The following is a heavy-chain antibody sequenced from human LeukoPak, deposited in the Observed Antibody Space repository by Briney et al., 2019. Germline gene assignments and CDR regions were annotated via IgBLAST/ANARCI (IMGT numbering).Heavy chain of an antibody. V-gene: IGHV1-24*01. Sequence: VASVKVSCKVSGYTLTELSMHWVRQAPGKGLEWMGGFDPEDGETIYAQKFQGRVTMTEDTSTDTAYMELSSLRSEDTAVCYCATGLSGSYWPEGYWGQGTLVTVSS. CDR2: FDPEDGET. D-gene: IGHD1-26*01. CDR1: GYTLTELS. CDR3: ATGLSGSYWPEGY. J-gene: IGHJ4*02.